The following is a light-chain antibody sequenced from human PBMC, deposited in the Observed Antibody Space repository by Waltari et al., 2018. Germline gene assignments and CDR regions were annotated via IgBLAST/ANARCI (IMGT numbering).Light chain of an antibody. J-gene: IGKJ1*01. CDR3: QHYVRLPAT. Sequence: EVVLTQSPGTLSLSPGERATLSCRASQSVSRALAWYPQKPGQAPRLLIYGASIRATGIPARFSGSGSGTNFSLTISRLEPADSAMYYCQHYVRLPATFGQGTKVEIK. CDR1: QSVSRA. CDR2: GAS. V-gene: IGKV3-20*01.